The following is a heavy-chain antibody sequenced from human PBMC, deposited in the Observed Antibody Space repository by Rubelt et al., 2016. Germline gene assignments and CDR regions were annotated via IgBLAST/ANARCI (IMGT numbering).Heavy chain of an antibody. Sequence: QLQLVQSGAEVKKPGASVKVSCKASGYTFTSYGISWVRQAPGQGLEWMGWFSGYNDDPKYAKKLQGRVTMTPDPSTVTASVELRSLRSDDTALYFCARDQLALYACDIWGQGTMVTVSS. CDR2: FSGYNDDP. CDR3: ARDQLALYACDI. J-gene: IGHJ3*02. D-gene: IGHD1-1*01. CDR1: GYTFTSYG. V-gene: IGHV1-18*01.